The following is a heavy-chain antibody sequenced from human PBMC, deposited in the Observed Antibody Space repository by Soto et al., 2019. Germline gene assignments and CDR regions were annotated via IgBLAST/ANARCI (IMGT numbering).Heavy chain of an antibody. Sequence: QVQLQESGPGLVRPSETLSLTCSVSGGSSSDYHWNLIRQSPGKGLEWIVYIYYSGRPNYNPSLNSRVTISLDTSTKQFSLLLMSVPASDRAVYYCGRMRSLGEISPYFDYWGQGTLVTGSS. CDR2: IYYSGRP. D-gene: IGHD3-16*02. CDR1: GGSSSDYH. J-gene: IGHJ4*02. V-gene: IGHV4-59*01. CDR3: GRMRSLGEISPYFDY.